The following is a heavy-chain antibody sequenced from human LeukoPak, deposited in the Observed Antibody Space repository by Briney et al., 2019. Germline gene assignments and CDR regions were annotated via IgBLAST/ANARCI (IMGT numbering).Heavy chain of an antibody. CDR3: ARRAGAYSHPYDY. V-gene: IGHV3-53*01. D-gene: IGHD4/OR15-4a*01. CDR1: GFTVSSNY. CDR2: IYSCGST. Sequence: PGGSLRLSCAASGFTVSSNYMSWVRQAPGKGLEWVSIIYSCGSTFYADSVKGRFTISRDNSKTTLYLQMNSLRAEDTAVYYCARRAGAYSHPYDYWGQGTLVTVSS. J-gene: IGHJ4*02.